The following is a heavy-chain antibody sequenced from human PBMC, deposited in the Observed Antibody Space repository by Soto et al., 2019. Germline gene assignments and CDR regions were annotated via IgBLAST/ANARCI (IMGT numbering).Heavy chain of an antibody. CDR3: ARDGGSYYGNWFDP. D-gene: IGHD1-26*01. CDR2: IYYSGST. CDR1: GGSISSYY. V-gene: IGHV4-59*01. J-gene: IGHJ5*02. Sequence: SETLSLTCSVSGGSISSYYWSWFRQPPGKGLEWIGYIYYSGSTNYNPSLKSRVTISVDTSKNQFSLKLSSVTAADTAVYYCARDGGSYYGNWFDPWGQGTLVTVSS.